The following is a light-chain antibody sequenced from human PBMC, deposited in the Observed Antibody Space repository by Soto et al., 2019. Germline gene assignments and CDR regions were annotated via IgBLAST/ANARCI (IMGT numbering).Light chain of an antibody. Sequence: HSVLTQPPSVSGAPGQGVTIFCTGSTSNIGAGYDVHWYQQLPGAAPKLLIYGSRHRPSGVPDRFSGSKSGTSASLAITGLQADDEADYYCQSFDTGLSGSRLFGGGTKLTVL. V-gene: IGLV1-40*01. CDR3: QSFDTGLSGSRL. CDR2: GSR. CDR1: TSNIGAGYD. J-gene: IGLJ2*01.